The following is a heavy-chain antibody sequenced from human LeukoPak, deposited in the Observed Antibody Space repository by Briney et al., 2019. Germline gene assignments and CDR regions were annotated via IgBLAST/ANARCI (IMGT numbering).Heavy chain of an antibody. CDR2: ITSKSYDGTT. D-gene: IGHD4-17*01. CDR1: AFSLNAYN. J-gene: IGHJ4*02. V-gene: IGHV3-15*01. CDR3: STAFYGAPLV. Sequence: GGSLRLSCAASAFSLNAYNMNWVRQAPGKGLEWVARITSKSYDGTTDYAAPVKGRFTISRDDSKNTLYLQMNSLEIEDTAVYYCSTAFYGAPLVWGQGTLVTVSS.